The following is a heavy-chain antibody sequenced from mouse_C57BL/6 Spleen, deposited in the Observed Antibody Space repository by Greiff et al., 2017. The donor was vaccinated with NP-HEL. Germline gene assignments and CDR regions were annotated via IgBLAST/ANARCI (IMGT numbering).Heavy chain of an antibody. CDR3: ARDGYPYYAMDY. D-gene: IGHD2-2*01. CDR1: GYSITSGYY. CDR2: ISYDGSN. J-gene: IGHJ4*01. V-gene: IGHV3-6*01. Sequence: VQLKESGPGLVKPSQSLSLTCSVTGYSITSGYYWNWIRQFPGNKLEWMGYISYDGSNNYNPSLKHRISITRDTSKNQFFLKLNSVTTEDTATYYCARDGYPYYAMDYWGQGTSVTVSS.